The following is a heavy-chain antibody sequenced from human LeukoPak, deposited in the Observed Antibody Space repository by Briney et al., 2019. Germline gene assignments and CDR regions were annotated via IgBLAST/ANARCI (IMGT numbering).Heavy chain of an antibody. CDR1: GFTFSSYG. Sequence: GGSLRLSCAASGFTFSSYGMHWVRQAPGKGLEWVAVISYDGSNKYYADSVKGRFTISRDNSKNTLYLQMNSLRAEDTAVYYCARHGPLRTLNWFDPWGQGTLVTVSS. CDR3: ARHGPLRTLNWFDP. D-gene: IGHD5-12*01. V-gene: IGHV3-30*03. CDR2: ISYDGSNK. J-gene: IGHJ5*02.